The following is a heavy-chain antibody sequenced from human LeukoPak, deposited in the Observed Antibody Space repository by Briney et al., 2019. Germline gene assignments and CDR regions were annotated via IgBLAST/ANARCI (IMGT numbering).Heavy chain of an antibody. Sequence: PSETLSLTCTVSGGSISSGGYDWSWIRQHPGKGREWFGYIYYSGSTYYNPSLKSRVIISVDKSKNKFYLKLSSVTAADTAVYYCASFLMVRGVIIMDYWGQGTLVTVSS. J-gene: IGHJ4*02. CDR3: ASFLMVRGVIIMDY. V-gene: IGHV4-31*03. D-gene: IGHD3-10*01. CDR2: IYYSGST. CDR1: GGSISSGGYD.